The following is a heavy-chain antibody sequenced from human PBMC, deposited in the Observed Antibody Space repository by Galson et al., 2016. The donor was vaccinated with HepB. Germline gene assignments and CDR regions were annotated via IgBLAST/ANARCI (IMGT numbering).Heavy chain of an antibody. CDR2: INFGSGDT. Sequence: SVKVSCKASGYTFNNYSIHWLRQAPGQSLEWLGWINFGSGDTTYSQKFQGRLTITRDTSATTAYLELSGLGSEDTAVYFCAKGAGGYYDHWGQGTLVTVSS. CDR1: GYTFNNYS. J-gene: IGHJ4*02. D-gene: IGHD4/OR15-4a*01. V-gene: IGHV1-3*01. CDR3: AKGAGGYYDH.